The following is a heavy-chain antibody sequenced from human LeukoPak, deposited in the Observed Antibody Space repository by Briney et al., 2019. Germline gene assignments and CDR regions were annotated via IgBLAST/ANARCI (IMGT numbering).Heavy chain of an antibody. CDR2: ISGSGGST. V-gene: IGHV3-23*01. CDR1: GFTFSSYE. CDR3: AKEAAWANYRCYFDS. J-gene: IGHJ4*02. Sequence: PGGSLRLSCAASGFTFSSYEMNWVRQAPGKGLEWVSAISGSGGSTYYADSVQGRFTISRDNSKNILYLHMNSLRAEDTALYYCAKEAAWANYRCYFDSWGQGTLVTVSS. D-gene: IGHD3-16*02.